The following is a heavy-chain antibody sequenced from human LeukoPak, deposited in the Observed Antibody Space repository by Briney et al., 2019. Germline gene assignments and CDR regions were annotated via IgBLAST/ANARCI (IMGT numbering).Heavy chain of an antibody. D-gene: IGHD3-10*01. CDR3: ARDRGGSGSYRTDY. CDR2: IYYSGST. CDR1: GGSISSYY. Sequence: PSETLSLTCTVSGGSISSYYWSWIRQPPGKGLEWIGYIYYSGSTYYNPSLKSRVTISVDTSKNQFSLKLSSVTAADTAVYYCARDRGGSGSYRTDYWGQGTLVTVSS. V-gene: IGHV4-59*12. J-gene: IGHJ4*02.